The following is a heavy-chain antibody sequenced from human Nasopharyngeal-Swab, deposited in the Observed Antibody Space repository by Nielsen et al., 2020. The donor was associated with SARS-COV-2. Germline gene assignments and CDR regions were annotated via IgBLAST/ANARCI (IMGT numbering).Heavy chain of an antibody. Sequence: ASVKVSCKASGYTFTSYAMHWVRQAPGQRLEWMGWINAGNGNTKYSQKFQGRVTITRDTSASTAYMELSSLRSEDTAVYYCARAGRSSGYYYDYWDQGTLVTVSS. CDR2: INAGNGNT. D-gene: IGHD3-22*01. J-gene: IGHJ4*02. CDR1: GYTFTSYA. CDR3: ARAGRSSGYYYDY. V-gene: IGHV1-3*01.